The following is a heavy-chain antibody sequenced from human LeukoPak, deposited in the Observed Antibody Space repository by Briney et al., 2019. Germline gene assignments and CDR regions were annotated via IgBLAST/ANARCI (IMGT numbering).Heavy chain of an antibody. J-gene: IGHJ5*02. CDR3: ARRAYSHEWFDP. CDR1: GYTFTNYW. V-gene: IGHV5-51*01. D-gene: IGHD5-12*01. CDR2: IYPGDSDT. Sequence: GESLEISCKASGYTFTNYWIGWVRQMPGKGLEWMGTIYPGDSDTRYSPSFQGHVTISADRSISTAYLQWSSLRASDSAMYYCARRAYSHEWFDPWGQGTLVTVSS.